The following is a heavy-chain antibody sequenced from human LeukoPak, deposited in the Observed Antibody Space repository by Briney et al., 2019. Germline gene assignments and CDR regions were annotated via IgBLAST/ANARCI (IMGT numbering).Heavy chain of an antibody. Sequence: PSETLSLTCTVSGGSISSGTYLWGWIRQPPGKGLEWIGSNLYGGITYYNPSLRSRLTISVDTSKNQFSMKLSSVTAADTAVYYCAGHADRGAGYQNGMDVWGQGTTVTVSS. CDR3: AGHADRGAGYQNGMDV. CDR1: GGSISSGTYL. V-gene: IGHV4-39*01. D-gene: IGHD3-10*01. CDR2: NLYGGIT. J-gene: IGHJ6*02.